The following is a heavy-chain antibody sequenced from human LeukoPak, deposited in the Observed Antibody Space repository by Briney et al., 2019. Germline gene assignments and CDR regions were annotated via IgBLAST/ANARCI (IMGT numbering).Heavy chain of an antibody. Sequence: GGSLRLSCAASGFTFSSYGMHWVRQAPGKGLEWVAFIRYDGSNKYYADSVKGRFTISRDNSKNTLYLQMNSLRAEDTAVYYCAKGYCSGGSCSRDWFDPWGQGTLVTVSS. V-gene: IGHV3-30*02. J-gene: IGHJ5*02. CDR1: GFTFSSYG. CDR2: IRYDGSNK. D-gene: IGHD2-15*01. CDR3: AKGYCSGGSCSRDWFDP.